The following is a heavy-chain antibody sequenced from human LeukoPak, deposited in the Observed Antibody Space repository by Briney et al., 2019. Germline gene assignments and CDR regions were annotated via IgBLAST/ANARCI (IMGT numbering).Heavy chain of an antibody. CDR2: IYYSGST. CDR1: GGSIRSYY. Sequence: SETLSLTCSVSGGSIRSYYWSWIRQSPGKGREWGGYIYYSGSTNYNPPLKSRVTISVDTSKNQLSLKLSSVTAADTAVYYCAGGRDSSGYEHYWGQGTLVTVPS. V-gene: IGHV4-59*01. D-gene: IGHD3-22*01. J-gene: IGHJ4*02. CDR3: AGGRDSSGYEHY.